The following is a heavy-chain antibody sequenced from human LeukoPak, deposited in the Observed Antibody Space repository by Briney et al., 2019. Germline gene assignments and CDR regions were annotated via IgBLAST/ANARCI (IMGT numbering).Heavy chain of an antibody. J-gene: IGHJ4*02. CDR2: IYYSGST. CDR3: ARAFTILELY. D-gene: IGHD3-9*01. V-gene: IGHV4-39*01. Sequence: PSETLSLTCAISGVSVSSSGFYWGWIRQPPGKGLEWIGSIYYSGSTYYNPSLKSRVTISVDTSKNQFSLKLSSVTAADTAVYYCARAFTILELYWGQGTLVTVSS. CDR1: GVSVSSSGFY.